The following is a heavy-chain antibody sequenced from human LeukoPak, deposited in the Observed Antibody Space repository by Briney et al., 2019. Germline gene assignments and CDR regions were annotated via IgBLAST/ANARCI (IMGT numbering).Heavy chain of an antibody. CDR3: AKCGSYYDFWSGYCFVY. D-gene: IGHD3-3*01. J-gene: IGHJ4*02. V-gene: IGHV3-23*01. CDR1: GFTFDDYA. Sequence: GGSLRLSCAASGFTFDDYAMTWVRQAPGKGLEWVSAISGSGGSTYYADSVKGRFTISRDNSKNTLYLQMNSLRAEDTAVYYCAKCGSYYDFWSGYCFVYWGQGTLVTVSS. CDR2: ISGSGGST.